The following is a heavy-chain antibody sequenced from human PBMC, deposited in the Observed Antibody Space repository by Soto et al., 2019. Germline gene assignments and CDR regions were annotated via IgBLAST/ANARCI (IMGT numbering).Heavy chain of an antibody. CDR1: GFTFSSYA. D-gene: IGHD2-15*01. J-gene: IGHJ6*02. Sequence: GGSLRLSCAASGFTFSSYAMHWVRQAPGKGLEWVAVISYDGSNKYYADSVKGRFTISRDNSKNTLYLQLNSLRAEDTAVYYCARGYCSGGSCYSKDGEYYYYYGMDVWGQGTTVTVSS. CDR3: ARGYCSGGSCYSKDGEYYYYYGMDV. CDR2: ISYDGSNK. V-gene: IGHV3-30-3*01.